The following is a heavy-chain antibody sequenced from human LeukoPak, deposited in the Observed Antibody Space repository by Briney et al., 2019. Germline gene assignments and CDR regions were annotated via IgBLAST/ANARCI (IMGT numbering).Heavy chain of an antibody. CDR1: GYTFTRYA. Sequence: GASVKVSCKASGYTFTRYAINWLRQAPGQGLEWMGWINMYTANPAYAQGFTERFVFSLDTSVTAAYLQISNLKTDDTAVYYCARHDNDDDFDYWGQGTLVTVSS. CDR3: ARHDNDDDFDY. CDR2: INMYTANP. D-gene: IGHD3-16*01. J-gene: IGHJ4*02. V-gene: IGHV7-4-1*02.